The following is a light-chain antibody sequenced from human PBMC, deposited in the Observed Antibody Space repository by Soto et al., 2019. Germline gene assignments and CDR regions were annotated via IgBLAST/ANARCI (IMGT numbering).Light chain of an antibody. V-gene: IGKV4-1*01. CDR3: QPYYNTPWT. J-gene: IGKJ1*01. CDR1: QSVLYSSNNKNY. Sequence: IVMTQSPDALAVSLGERATINCKSSQSVLYSSNNKNYLAWYQQKPGQPPKALIYWASTRESGVPDRFSGSGSGTDFTLTISSLQAEDVAVYYCQPYYNTPWTFGQGTKVDIK. CDR2: WAS.